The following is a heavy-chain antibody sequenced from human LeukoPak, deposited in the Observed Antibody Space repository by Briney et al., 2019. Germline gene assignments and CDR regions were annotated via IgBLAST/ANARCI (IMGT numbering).Heavy chain of an antibody. V-gene: IGHV4-61*09. Sequence: PSQTLSLTCTVSGDSVGSNSFYWSWVRQPAGKGLEWIGHIYFSGSTSYNPSLKSRVTISVDTSRNQFSLKLRSVTAADTAVYYCARMPPYQVLRDIVGDTGDKWGQGTLVTVSS. J-gene: IGHJ4*02. CDR3: ARMPPYQVLRDIVGDTGDK. D-gene: IGHD1-26*01. CDR1: GDSVGSNSFY. CDR2: IYFSGST.